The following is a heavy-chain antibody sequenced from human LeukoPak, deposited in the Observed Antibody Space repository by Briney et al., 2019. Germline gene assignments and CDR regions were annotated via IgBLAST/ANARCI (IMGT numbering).Heavy chain of an antibody. Sequence: GRSLRLSCAASGFALSSYAMHWVRQAPGKGLEWVGWINPNRGGTKYAETLQGRVTITRDTANNTVYMDMTRLIFDDTAMYYCARDCVLRFEVGGVYYYYMDVWGKGTTVIISS. D-gene: IGHD2-8*02. CDR2: INPNRGGT. V-gene: IGHV1-2*02. J-gene: IGHJ6*03. CDR3: ARDCVLRFEVGGVYYYYMDV. CDR1: GFALSSYA.